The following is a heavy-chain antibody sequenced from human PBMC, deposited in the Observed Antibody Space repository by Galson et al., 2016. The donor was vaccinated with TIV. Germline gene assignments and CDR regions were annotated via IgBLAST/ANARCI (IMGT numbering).Heavy chain of an antibody. V-gene: IGHV3-23*01. J-gene: IGHJ4*02. CDR3: AKRPIITHFGAGSNYCDS. CDR2: IGGSGGSP. Sequence: CAASGFSFSNYAMSWVRQAPGRGLEWVSGIGGSGGSPNYGDSVKGRFTISRDNSTNKLYLQMNSLRAEDTAVYYCAKRPIITHFGAGSNYCDSWGQGTLVTVSS. CDR1: GFSFSNYA. D-gene: IGHD3-3*01.